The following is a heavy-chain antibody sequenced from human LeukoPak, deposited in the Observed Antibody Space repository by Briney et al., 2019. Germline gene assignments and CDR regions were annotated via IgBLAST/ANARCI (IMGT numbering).Heavy chain of an antibody. CDR2: ISDSGGRT. CDR1: GFTFSNYA. CDR3: AKGREYDFWSGFYFDS. D-gene: IGHD3-3*01. J-gene: IGHJ4*02. V-gene: IGHV3-23*01. Sequence: GGFLRLSCAASGFTFSNYAMSWVRQAPGKGLEWVSTISDSGGRTYYADSVKGRFAISRDNSKNTLQLQMMSLRAEDTAFYYCAKGREYDFWSGFYFDSWGPGTLVTVSS.